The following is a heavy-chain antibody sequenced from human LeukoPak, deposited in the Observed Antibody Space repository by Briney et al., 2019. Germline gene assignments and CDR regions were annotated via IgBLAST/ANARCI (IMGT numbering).Heavy chain of an antibody. Sequence: PSETLSLTCAVYGGSFSGYYWSWIRQPPGKGLEWIGKINHSGSTNYNPSLKSRVTISVDTSKNQFSLKLSSVTAADTAVYYCAKEDWIGGATTGVFDYWGQGTLVTVSS. CDR1: GGSFSGYY. CDR2: INHSGST. V-gene: IGHV4-34*01. CDR3: AKEDWIGGATTGVFDY. J-gene: IGHJ4*02. D-gene: IGHD1-26*01.